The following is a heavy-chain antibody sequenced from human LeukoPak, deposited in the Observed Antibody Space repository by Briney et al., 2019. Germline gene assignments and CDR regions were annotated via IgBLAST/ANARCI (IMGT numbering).Heavy chain of an antibody. J-gene: IGHJ6*03. CDR1: GFTFSDYY. CDR3: ARDGTTVTTEYFYYYYYMDV. D-gene: IGHD4-17*01. Sequence: GGSLRLSCAASGFTFSDYYMSWIRQAPGKGLEWVSYISSSGSTIYYADSVKGRFTISRDNAKNSLYLQMNSLRAEDTAVYYCARDGTTVTTEYFYYYYYMDVWGKGTTVTVSS. CDR2: ISSSGSTI. V-gene: IGHV3-11*04.